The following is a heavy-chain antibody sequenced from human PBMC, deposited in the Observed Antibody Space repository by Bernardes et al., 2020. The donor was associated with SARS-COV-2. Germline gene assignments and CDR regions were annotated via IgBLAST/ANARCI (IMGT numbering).Heavy chain of an antibody. D-gene: IGHD2-2*01. V-gene: IGHV1-24*01. Sequence: ASVKVSCKVSGYTLTELSMHWVRQAPGKGLEWMGGFDPEDGETIYAQTFQGRVTMTEDTSTDTAYMELSSLRSEDTAVYYCAISGPIVVVPAARDYYYYYGMDVWGKGTTVTVSS. CDR2: FDPEDGET. CDR3: AISGPIVVVPAARDYYYYYGMDV. J-gene: IGHJ6*04. CDR1: GYTLTELS.